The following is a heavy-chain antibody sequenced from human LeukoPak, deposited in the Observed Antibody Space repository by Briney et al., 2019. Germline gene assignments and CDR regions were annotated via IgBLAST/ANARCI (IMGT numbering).Heavy chain of an antibody. V-gene: IGHV4-39*07. CDR2: IFYTGKT. Sequence: PSETLSLTCTVSGGSVYTSDYYWGWVRQPPGKGPEWIGDIFYTGKTNYNPSLKSRVSISIDTSKNQFSLKLTSVTAADTAVYYCARVFDSWGQGTLVTVSP. J-gene: IGHJ4*02. CDR1: GGSVYTSDYY. CDR3: ARVFDS.